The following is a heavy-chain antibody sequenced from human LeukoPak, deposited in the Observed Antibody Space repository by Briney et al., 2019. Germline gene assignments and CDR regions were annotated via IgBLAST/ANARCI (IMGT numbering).Heavy chain of an antibody. CDR2: ISAYNGNT. Sequence: ASVKVSCKASGYTFTSYGISWVRQAPGQGLEWMGWISAYNGNTNYAQKLQGRVTMTTDTSTSTAYMELRSLRSDDTAVYYCARELAWFGESSQHGMDVWGQGTTVTVSS. CDR3: ARELAWFGESSQHGMDV. CDR1: GYTFTSYG. D-gene: IGHD3-10*01. V-gene: IGHV1-18*01. J-gene: IGHJ6*02.